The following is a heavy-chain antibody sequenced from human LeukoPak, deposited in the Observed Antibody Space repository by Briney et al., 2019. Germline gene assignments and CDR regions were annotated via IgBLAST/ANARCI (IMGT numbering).Heavy chain of an antibody. Sequence: SETLSLTCAVYGGSFSGYYWSWIRQPPGKGLEWIGEINHSGSTNYNPSLKSRVTISVDTSKNQFSLKLSSVTAADTAVYYCARQVATKGEWAFDVWGQGTMVTVSS. CDR2: INHSGST. CDR1: GGSFSGYY. V-gene: IGHV4-34*01. CDR3: ARQVATKGEWAFDV. J-gene: IGHJ3*01. D-gene: IGHD5-12*01.